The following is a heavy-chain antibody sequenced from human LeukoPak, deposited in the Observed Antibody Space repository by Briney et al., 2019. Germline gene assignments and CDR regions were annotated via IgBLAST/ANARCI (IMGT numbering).Heavy chain of an antibody. D-gene: IGHD3-22*01. CDR2: ISYDGSNK. J-gene: IGHJ3*02. CDR1: GFTFSSYA. V-gene: IGHV3-30*04. CDR3: ASKWVTYYYNSSVYHYPTDVFDI. Sequence: GGSLRLSCAASGFTFSSYAMHWVRQAPGKGLEWVAVISYDGSNKYYADSVKGRFTISRDNSKNTLYLQMNSLRSDDTAVYYCASKWVTYYYNSSVYHYPTDVFDIWGQGTVVTVSS.